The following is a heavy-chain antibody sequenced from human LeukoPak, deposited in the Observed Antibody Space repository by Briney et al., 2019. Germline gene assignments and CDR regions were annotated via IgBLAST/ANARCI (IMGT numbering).Heavy chain of an antibody. Sequence: KSSETLSLTCTVSGGSISSYYWTWIRQPPGKGLEWIGYIYYTGSTYYNLSLKSRVTISIDTSKNQFSLKLSSMTAADTAVYYCARGPTYSNSYDCWGQGTLVSVSS. CDR3: ARGPTYSNSYDC. V-gene: IGHV4-59*01. CDR2: IYYTGST. D-gene: IGHD4-11*01. J-gene: IGHJ4*02. CDR1: GGSISSYY.